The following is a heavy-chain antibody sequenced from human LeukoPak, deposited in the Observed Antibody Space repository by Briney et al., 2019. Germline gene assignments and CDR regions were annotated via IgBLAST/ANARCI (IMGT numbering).Heavy chain of an antibody. CDR3: ARGSAQEQWLEYFDY. CDR1: GGSISSGSYY. D-gene: IGHD6-19*01. J-gene: IGHJ4*02. Sequence: SETLSLTCTVSGGSISSGSYYWSWIRQPAGKGLEWIGRIYTSGSTNYNPSLKSRVTISVDTSKNQFSLKLSSVTAADTAVYYCARGSAQEQWLEYFDYWGQGTLVTVSS. V-gene: IGHV4-61*02. CDR2: IYTSGST.